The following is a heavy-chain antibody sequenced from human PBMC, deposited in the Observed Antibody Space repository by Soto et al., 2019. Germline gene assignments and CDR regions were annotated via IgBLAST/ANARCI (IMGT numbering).Heavy chain of an antibody. CDR3: ASVPIWCGSSSCYTESLDS. Sequence: EVQLLDSGGGWVQPGGSLRLSCVASGFVFSDYAMSWVRQAPGKGLEWVSAISAGGSDTYYADSVKGRFTVSRVNSKNTLYLQMNTLRAEDTAIYYCASVPIWCGSSSCYTESLDSWGQGTLVNVSS. CDR1: GFVFSDYA. V-gene: IGHV3-23*01. D-gene: IGHD2-2*01. CDR2: ISAGGSDT. J-gene: IGHJ4*02.